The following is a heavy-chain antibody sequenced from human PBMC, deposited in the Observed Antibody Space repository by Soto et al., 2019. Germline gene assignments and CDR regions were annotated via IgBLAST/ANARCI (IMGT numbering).Heavy chain of an antibody. CDR2: IYYSGST. CDR3: ARAYVPIKAVDY. Sequence: PSXTLSLTCTVSAGSISSSSYYWGLIRQPPGKGLEWIGSIYYSGSTYYNPSLKSRVTISVDTSKNQFSLKLSSVTAADTAVYYCARAYVPIKAVDYWGQGTLVTVSS. CDR1: AGSISSSSYY. J-gene: IGHJ4*02. V-gene: IGHV4-39*01. D-gene: IGHD3-16*01.